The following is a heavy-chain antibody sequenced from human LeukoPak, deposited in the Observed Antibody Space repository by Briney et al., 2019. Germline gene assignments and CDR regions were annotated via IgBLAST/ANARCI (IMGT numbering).Heavy chain of an antibody. Sequence: ASVKVSCKASGYIFTGYYMHWVRQAPGQGLEWMGWISPKSGVTNYAQKFQGRVTMTSDTSISTAYMELSRLTSDDTAVYYCARPEGSYYYGPGVWFDPWGQGTLVTVSS. CDR1: GYIFTGYY. D-gene: IGHD3-10*01. V-gene: IGHV1-2*02. J-gene: IGHJ5*02. CDR2: ISPKSGVT. CDR3: ARPEGSYYYGPGVWFDP.